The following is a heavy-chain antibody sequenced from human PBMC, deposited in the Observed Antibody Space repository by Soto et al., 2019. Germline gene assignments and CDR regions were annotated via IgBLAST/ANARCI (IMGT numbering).Heavy chain of an antibody. J-gene: IGHJ4*02. D-gene: IGHD1-26*01. CDR1: GFTFGNYW. V-gene: IGHV3-74*01. CDR3: ARGRGSFYVDF. CDR2: IHSDGKIT. Sequence: VGSLRLSCATSGFTFGNYWMYWVRQAPGKGLVWVSRIHSDGKITTYADSVKGRFTISRDIAKNTLYLQMNSLRAEDTAMYYCARGRGSFYVDFWGQGTLVTVSS.